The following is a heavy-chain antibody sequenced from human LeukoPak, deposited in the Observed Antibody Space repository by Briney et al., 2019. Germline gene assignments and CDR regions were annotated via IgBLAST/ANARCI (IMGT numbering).Heavy chain of an antibody. Sequence: GGSLRLSCAASGFIFSNDAMHWVRQAPGKGLEWVAFIWFDGSNKHYADSVKGRFTVSRDNAKNTLYLQVNNLRAEDTAVYHCARVSMGNWFDPWGQGTLVTVSS. CDR3: ARVSMGNWFDP. CDR2: IWFDGSNK. V-gene: IGHV3-33*01. J-gene: IGHJ5*02. CDR1: GFIFSNDA. D-gene: IGHD2/OR15-2a*01.